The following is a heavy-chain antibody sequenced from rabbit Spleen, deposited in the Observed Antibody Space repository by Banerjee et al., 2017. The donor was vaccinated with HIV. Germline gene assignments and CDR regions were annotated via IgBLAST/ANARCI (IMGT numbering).Heavy chain of an antibody. J-gene: IGHJ4*01. D-gene: IGHD2-1*01. CDR2: IYAGSSGST. CDR1: GFSFSSSYY. V-gene: IGHV1S45*01. CDR3: ARGSATMTMVITGFYLNL. Sequence: QEQLEESGGDLVKPGASLTLTCTASGFSFSSSYYMCWVRQAPGKGLECIACIYAGSSGSTWYASWVNGRFSISKTSSTTVTLQMTSLTAVDTAPYFCARGSATMTMVITGFYLNLWGQGTLVTVS.